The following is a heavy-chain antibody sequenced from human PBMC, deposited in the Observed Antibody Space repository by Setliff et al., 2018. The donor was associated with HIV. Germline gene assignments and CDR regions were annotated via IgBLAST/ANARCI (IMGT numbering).Heavy chain of an antibody. CDR3: AKDPSDSSSWYYFHY. D-gene: IGHD6-13*01. CDR1: GFTFNNFG. CDR2: IWSDGSKI. J-gene: IGHJ4*02. V-gene: IGHV3-30*02. Sequence: GGSLRLSCAASGFTFNNFGMHWVRQAPGLGLEWVAFIWSDGSKIFYADSVKGRFTISRDNSKNTLYLEMNTLRTDDTALYYCAKDPSDSSSWYYFHYWGQGALVTVS.